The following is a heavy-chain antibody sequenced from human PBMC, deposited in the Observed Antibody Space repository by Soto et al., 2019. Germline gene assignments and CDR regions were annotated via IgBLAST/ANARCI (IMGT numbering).Heavy chain of an antibody. J-gene: IGHJ5*02. Sequence: QVQLQESGPGLVKPSGTLSLTCAVSGGSISSSNWWSWVRQPPGKGLEWIGEINHSGSTNYTPSLKSRVTISVDKSKNQFSLKLSSVTAADTAVYYWARAGTGGYRGYDVARTYGFDPWGQGTLVTVSS. V-gene: IGHV4-4*02. D-gene: IGHD5-12*01. CDR2: INHSGST. CDR1: GGSISSSNW. CDR3: ARAGTGGYRGYDVARTYGFDP.